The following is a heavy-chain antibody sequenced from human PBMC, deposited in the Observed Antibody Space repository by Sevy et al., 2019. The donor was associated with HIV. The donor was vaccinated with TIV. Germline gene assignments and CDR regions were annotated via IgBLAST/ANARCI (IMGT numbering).Heavy chain of an antibody. CDR2: IIPIFGTA. Sequence: ASVKVSCKASGGTFSSYAISWVRQAPGQGLEWMGGIIPIFGTANYAQKFQGRVTIIADESTSTAYMELSSLRSGDTAVYYCARDLGDYYFDYWGQGTLVTVSS. J-gene: IGHJ4*02. CDR3: ARDLGDYYFDY. CDR1: GGTFSSYA. V-gene: IGHV1-69*13. D-gene: IGHD3-16*01.